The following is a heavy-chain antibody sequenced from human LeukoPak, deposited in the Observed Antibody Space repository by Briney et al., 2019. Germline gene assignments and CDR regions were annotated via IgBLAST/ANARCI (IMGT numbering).Heavy chain of an antibody. Sequence: GGSLRLSCAASGFTFNSYEMSWVRQAPGKGPEWVSYISSGGSTIYYADSVKGRFTISRDNAKNSRYLQMNSLRAEDTAVYYCARDPGVRGRRWTFDYWGQGTLVTVSS. CDR1: GFTFNSYE. CDR3: ARDPGVRGRRWTFDY. J-gene: IGHJ4*02. V-gene: IGHV3-48*03. CDR2: ISSGGSTI. D-gene: IGHD4-23*01.